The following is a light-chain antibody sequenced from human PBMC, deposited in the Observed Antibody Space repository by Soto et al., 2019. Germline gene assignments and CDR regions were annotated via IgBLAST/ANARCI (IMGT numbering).Light chain of an antibody. J-gene: IGKJ2*01. CDR3: LPDYNCPFT. CDR2: GAS. Sequence: AIQMTQSPSSLSASVGDRVTITCRASQDIRKDLAWYQQKPGKAPQILIYGASTLQTGVASRFRGSGSETDFTPTISSLQPEDSAAYYCLPDYNCPFTFGQGTKVDIK. CDR1: QDIRKD. V-gene: IGKV1-6*01.